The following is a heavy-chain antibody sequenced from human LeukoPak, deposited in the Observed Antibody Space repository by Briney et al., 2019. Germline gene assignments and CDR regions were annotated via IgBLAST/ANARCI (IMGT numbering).Heavy chain of an antibody. Sequence: GGSLRLSCSASGFTFNRYSMNWVRQAPGKGLEWGSAISSTSSYIYYADSVKGRFTISRDNAKNSLYLQMNSLRAEDMALYYCATVGWELPHDAFDIWGQGTMVTVSS. CDR1: GFTFNRYS. CDR3: ATVGWELPHDAFDI. D-gene: IGHD2-15*01. V-gene: IGHV3-21*04. CDR2: ISSTSSYI. J-gene: IGHJ3*02.